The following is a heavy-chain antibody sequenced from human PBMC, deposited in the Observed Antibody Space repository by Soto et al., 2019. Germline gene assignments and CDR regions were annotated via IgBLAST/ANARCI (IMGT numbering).Heavy chain of an antibody. Sequence: GGPLRLWYAASEGMCGSHAVGWIRKTTGKGLEWVSAITGSGGDTYYIESVKGRFAISRDNSKNTLYLQMTSLRAEDTALYYCAKLGSSTWSPHYYFAYWGQGSLVTVPS. V-gene: IGHV3-23*01. CDR3: AKLGSSTWSPHYYFAY. D-gene: IGHD6-13*01. CDR2: ITGSGGDT. J-gene: IGHJ4*02. CDR1: EGMCGSHA.